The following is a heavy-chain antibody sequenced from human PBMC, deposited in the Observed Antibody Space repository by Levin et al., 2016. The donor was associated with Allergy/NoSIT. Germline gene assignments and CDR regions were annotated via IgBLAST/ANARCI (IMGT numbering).Heavy chain of an antibody. CDR3: ARDGQQLAPYAMDI. CDR2: ITNTGIYI. J-gene: IGHJ6*02. D-gene: IGHD6-13*01. Sequence: GESLKISCAASGFTFSNSNMNWVRQAPGKGLEWVSSITNTGIYIYYADSVKGRFTISRDNARNSLYLQMNSLRVEDTGIYFCARDGQQLAPYAMDIWGQGTAVTVSS. V-gene: IGHV3-21*01. CDR1: GFTFSNSN.